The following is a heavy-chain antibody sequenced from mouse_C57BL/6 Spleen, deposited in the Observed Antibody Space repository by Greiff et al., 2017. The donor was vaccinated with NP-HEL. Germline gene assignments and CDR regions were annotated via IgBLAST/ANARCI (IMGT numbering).Heavy chain of an antibody. D-gene: IGHD1-1*01. J-gene: IGHJ4*01. Sequence: LVESGPELVKPGASVKISCKASGYAFSSSWMNWVKQRPGKGLEWIGRIYPGDGDTNYNGKFKGKATLTADKSSSTAYMQLSSLTSEDSAVYFCARGRGTTVVGGAMDYWGQGTSVTVSS. CDR3: ARGRGTTVVGGAMDY. CDR1: GYAFSSSW. V-gene: IGHV1-82*01. CDR2: IYPGDGDT.